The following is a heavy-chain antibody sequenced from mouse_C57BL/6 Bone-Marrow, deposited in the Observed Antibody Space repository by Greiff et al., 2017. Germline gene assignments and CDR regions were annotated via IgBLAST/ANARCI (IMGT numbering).Heavy chain of an antibody. V-gene: IGHV3-1*01. D-gene: IGHD1-1*01. CDR3: ARGDYYGSKDY. CDR2: ISYSGST. Sequence: EVQRVESGPGMVKPSQSLSLTCTVTGYSITSGYDWHWIRHFPGNKLEWMGYISYSGSTNYNPSLKSRISITHDTSKNHFFLKLNSVTTEDTATYYCARGDYYGSKDYWGQGTTLTVSS. J-gene: IGHJ2*01. CDR1: GYSITSGYD.